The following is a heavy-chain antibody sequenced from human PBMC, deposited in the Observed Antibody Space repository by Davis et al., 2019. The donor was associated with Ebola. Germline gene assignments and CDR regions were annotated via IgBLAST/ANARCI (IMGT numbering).Heavy chain of an antibody. CDR2: ISSSSSYI. CDR1: GFTFSSYS. Sequence: GGSLRLSCAASGFTFSSYSMNWVRQAPGKGLEWVSSISSSSSYIYYADSVKGRFTISRDNAKNSLYLQMNSLRAEDTAVYYCAKVGLLEYYDFWSGYSWNLDYWGQGTLVTVSS. CDR3: AKVGLLEYYDFWSGYSWNLDY. D-gene: IGHD3-3*01. J-gene: IGHJ4*02. V-gene: IGHV3-21*04.